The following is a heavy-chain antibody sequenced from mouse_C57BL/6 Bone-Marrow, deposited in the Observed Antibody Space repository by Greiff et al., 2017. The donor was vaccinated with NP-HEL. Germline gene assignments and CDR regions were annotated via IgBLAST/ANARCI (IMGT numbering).Heavy chain of an antibody. Sequence: EVKLVESGGDLVKPGGSLKLSCAASGFTFSSYGMSWVRQTPDKRLEWVATISSGGSYTYYPDSVKGQFTISRDNAKNTLYLQMSSLKSEDTAMYYCAGHYDSNYFDYWGQGTTLTVSS. D-gene: IGHD1-1*01. CDR2: ISSGGSYT. CDR1: GFTFSSYG. V-gene: IGHV5-6*01. J-gene: IGHJ2*01. CDR3: AGHYDSNYFDY.